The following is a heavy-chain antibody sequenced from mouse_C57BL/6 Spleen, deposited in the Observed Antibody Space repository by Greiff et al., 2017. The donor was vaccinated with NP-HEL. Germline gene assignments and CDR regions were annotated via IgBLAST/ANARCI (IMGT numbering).Heavy chain of an antibody. CDR2: IHPNSGST. J-gene: IGHJ4*01. V-gene: IGHV1-64*01. CDR1: GYTFTSYW. CDR3: ARAGNFYAMDY. D-gene: IGHD4-1*01. Sequence: QVQLQQPGAELVKPGASVKLSCKASGYTFTSYWMHWVKQRPGQGLEWIGMIHPNSGSTNYNEKFKSKATLTVDKSSNTAYMQLSSLTSEDSAVYYCARAGNFYAMDYWGQGTSVTVSS.